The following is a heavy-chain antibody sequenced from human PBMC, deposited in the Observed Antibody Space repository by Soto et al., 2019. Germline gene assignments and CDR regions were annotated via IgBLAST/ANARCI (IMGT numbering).Heavy chain of an antibody. D-gene: IGHD3-9*01. V-gene: IGHV3-30-3*01. CDR1: GFTFSSYA. CDR2: VSYDGSIK. CDR3: ASGSWPHPPASYAILTAHDFDY. J-gene: IGHJ4*02. Sequence: GGSLRLSCAASGFTFSSYAMHWVRQAPGKGLEWVAVVSYDGSIKHYADSVKGRFTISRDNSKTTLFLQMNSLRPEDTAVYYCASGSWPHPPASYAILTAHDFDYWGQGTLATVSS.